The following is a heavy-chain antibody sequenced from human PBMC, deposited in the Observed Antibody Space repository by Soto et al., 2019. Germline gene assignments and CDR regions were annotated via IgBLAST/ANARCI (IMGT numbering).Heavy chain of an antibody. CDR3: AKGGLQLVRWAFVS. V-gene: IGHV3-30*18. J-gene: IGHJ4*02. CDR1: GFTFSTYG. CDR2: KSYDGTNE. D-gene: IGHD1-1*01. Sequence: QVQLVESGGGEVQPGTSLRLSCAASGFTFSTYGMHWVRQAPGKGLEWVAVKSYDGTNENYADSVKGRFTISRDNSKNTLYRQMDSLRPEDTAVYYCAKGGLQLVRWAFVSGGQGPLVTVSS.